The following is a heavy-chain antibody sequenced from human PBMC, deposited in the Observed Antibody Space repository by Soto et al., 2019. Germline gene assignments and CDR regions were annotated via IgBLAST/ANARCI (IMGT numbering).Heavy chain of an antibody. Sequence: SETLSLTCIVSGVSISSGYCTWIRQSPGKGLEWIGYISHSGLRHYMASLQSRLTMSVETSKNQFSLNLTSVTAADTAIYYCATSNTPCPVCYSWGQGTLVTVSS. CDR1: GVSISSGY. CDR2: ISHSGLR. V-gene: IGHV4-59*01. CDR3: ATSNTPCPVCYS. D-gene: IGHD3-10*01. J-gene: IGHJ5*02.